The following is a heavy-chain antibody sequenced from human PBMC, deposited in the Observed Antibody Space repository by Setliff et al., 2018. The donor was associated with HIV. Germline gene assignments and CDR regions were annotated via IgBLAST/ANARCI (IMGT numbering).Heavy chain of an antibody. J-gene: IGHJ4*02. CDR2: IKSKTERGTT. CDR3: TTDVGYCSNSGCLVY. Sequence: PGGSLRLSCAASGFTFSNAWMSWVRQAPGKGLEWIGRIKSKTERGTTDYAVPVKGRVTISRDESEDSLFLEMNSLKIEDTAVYFCTTDVGYCSNSGCLVYWGQGTLVTVSS. D-gene: IGHD2-8*01. V-gene: IGHV3-15*01. CDR1: GFTFSNAW.